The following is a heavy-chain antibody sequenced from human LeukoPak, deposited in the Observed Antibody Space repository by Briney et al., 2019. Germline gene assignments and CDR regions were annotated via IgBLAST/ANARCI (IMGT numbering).Heavy chain of an antibody. V-gene: IGHV3-48*03. CDR2: ISSSGSTI. CDR1: GFTFSSYE. J-gene: IGHJ5*02. D-gene: IGHD4-23*01. CDR3: ARDDYGGNYNWFDP. Sequence: GGSLRLSCAASGFTFSSYEMNWVRQAPGKGLEWVSYISSSGSTIYYADSVKGRFTISRDNAKNSLYLQMNSLRAEGTAVYYCARDDYGGNYNWFDPWGQGTLVTVSS.